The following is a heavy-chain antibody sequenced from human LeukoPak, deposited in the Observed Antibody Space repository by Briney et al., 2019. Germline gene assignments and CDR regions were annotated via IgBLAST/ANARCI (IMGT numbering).Heavy chain of an antibody. V-gene: IGHV3-23*01. Sequence: GGSLRLSCAASGFTFSSSWMSWVRQAPGKGLEWVSGINGSGGSTYYAESVKGRFTISRDNAKKTLYLQMNSLRAEDTAVYCCAGQGGYTSVWYSLDNWGQGTLVTVSS. CDR1: GFTFSSSW. J-gene: IGHJ4*02. CDR3: AGQGGYTSVWYSLDN. CDR2: INGSGGST. D-gene: IGHD6-19*01.